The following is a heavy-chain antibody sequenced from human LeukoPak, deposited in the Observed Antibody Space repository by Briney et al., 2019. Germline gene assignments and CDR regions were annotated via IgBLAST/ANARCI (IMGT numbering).Heavy chain of an antibody. CDR3: ARDSKERGSDY. CDR2: IPPDGSGQ. J-gene: IGHJ4*02. CDR1: GFSFRDYW. D-gene: IGHD2-15*01. V-gene: IGHV3-7*01. Sequence: GGSLRLSCAASGFSFRDYWMSWVRQAPGKGPEWVADIPPDGSGQTYVDSVKGRFTISRDNAKQSLYLQMNSLRAEDTAVYYCARDSKERGSDYWGQGTLVTVSS.